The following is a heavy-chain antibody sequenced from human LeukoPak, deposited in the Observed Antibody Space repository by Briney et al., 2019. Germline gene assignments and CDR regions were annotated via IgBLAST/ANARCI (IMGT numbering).Heavy chain of an antibody. CDR1: GGYINNYY. D-gene: IGHD6-19*01. CDR3: ARGYSSGRIDY. J-gene: IGHJ4*02. V-gene: IGHV4-59*01. Sequence: SETLSLTCTVSGGYINNYYWTWIRQPPGKGLEWIGYIYDSGSTNFNPSLKSRVTISLDTSKDQFSLKVTSVTAADTAVYHCARGYSSGRIDYWGPGTLVTVSS. CDR2: IYDSGST.